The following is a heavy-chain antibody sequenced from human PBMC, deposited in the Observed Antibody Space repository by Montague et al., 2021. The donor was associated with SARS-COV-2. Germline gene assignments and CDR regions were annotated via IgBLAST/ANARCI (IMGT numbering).Heavy chain of an antibody. CDR2: ISGFGGGT. CDR3: AKSFSGTWNWFDI. CDR1: GFIFTNYG. V-gene: IGHV3-23*01. J-gene: IGHJ5*02. D-gene: IGHD1-14*01. Sequence: SLRLSCAASGFIFTNYGMNWVRRAPEKGLESVAGISGFGGGTYYSDSVKGRFTISRATSNSTLFLQMDGLRAEDTAIYYCAKSFSGTWNWFDIWGQGTLVTVSS.